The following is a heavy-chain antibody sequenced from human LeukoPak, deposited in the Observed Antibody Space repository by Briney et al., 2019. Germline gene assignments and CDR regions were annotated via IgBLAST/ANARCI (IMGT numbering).Heavy chain of an antibody. J-gene: IGHJ4*02. CDR3: TTYRSGHY. CDR1: GLTFSASD. V-gene: IGHV3-73*01. CDR2: VQTKPNSYAT. Sequence: PGGSLRLSCVVSGLTFSASDMHWVRRASGKGLEWFGRVQTKPNSYATAYAASLKGRFTISRDDSINTACLQMNSLRAEDTAVYYCTTYRSGHYWGPGTLVTVSS. D-gene: IGHD5-18*01.